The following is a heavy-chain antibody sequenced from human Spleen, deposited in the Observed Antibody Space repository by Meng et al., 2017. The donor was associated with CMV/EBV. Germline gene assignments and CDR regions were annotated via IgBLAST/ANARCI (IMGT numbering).Heavy chain of an antibody. D-gene: IGHD3-3*01. V-gene: IGHV3-48*03. CDR1: GFTFTSYE. J-gene: IGHJ5*02. CDR3: VRYRFLGSSLHETRWFDP. Sequence: GESLKISCAASGFTFTSYEMNWVRQAPGKGLEWVAYISSSGRTIYYADSVKGRFTISRDNAENSLYLQMSSLRAEDTAVYYCVRYRFLGSSLHETRWFDPWGQGTLVTVSS. CDR2: ISSSGRTI.